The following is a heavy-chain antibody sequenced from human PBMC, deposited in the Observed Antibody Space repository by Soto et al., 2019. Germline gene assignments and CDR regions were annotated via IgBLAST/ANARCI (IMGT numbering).Heavy chain of an antibody. D-gene: IGHD4-4*01. J-gene: IGHJ3*02. CDR1: GGTFSSYA. CDR2: IIPIFGTA. V-gene: IGHV1-69*06. Sequence: QVQLVQSGAEVKKPGSSVKVSCKASGGTFSSYAISWVRQAPGQGLEWMGGIIPIFGTANYEQKFQGRVTITADKSTRTACIELLSLKTEDTAVYYCARHHYPSNYGCDAFDIWGQGTMVTVSS. CDR3: ARHHYPSNYGCDAFDI.